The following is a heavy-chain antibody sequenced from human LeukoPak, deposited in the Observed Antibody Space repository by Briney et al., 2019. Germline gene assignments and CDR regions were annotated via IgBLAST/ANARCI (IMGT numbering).Heavy chain of an antibody. Sequence: SVQVSCKASGYTFTSYYMHWVRQAPGQGLEWMGRIIPILGIANYAQKFQGRVTITADKSTSTAYMELSSLRSEDTAVYYCARVGGYCSSTSCLDVWGQGTTVTVSS. CDR1: GYTFTSYY. CDR3: ARVGGYCSSTSCLDV. V-gene: IGHV1-69*04. D-gene: IGHD2-2*01. J-gene: IGHJ6*02. CDR2: IIPILGIA.